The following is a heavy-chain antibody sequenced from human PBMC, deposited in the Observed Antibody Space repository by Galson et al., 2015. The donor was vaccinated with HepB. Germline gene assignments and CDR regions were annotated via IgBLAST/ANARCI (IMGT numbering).Heavy chain of an antibody. J-gene: IGHJ4*02. CDR1: GLFFSNAW. Sequence: SLRLSCAASGLFFSNAWMSWVRQAPGKGLEWVGRIRSKTDGGTTDYAAPVKGRFTISRDDSKNTLYLQMNSLKTEDTAVYYCTTAPNPLSGEDYWGQGTLVTVSS. CDR3: TTAPNPLSGEDY. CDR2: IRSKTDGGTT. D-gene: IGHD1-26*01. V-gene: IGHV3-15*01.